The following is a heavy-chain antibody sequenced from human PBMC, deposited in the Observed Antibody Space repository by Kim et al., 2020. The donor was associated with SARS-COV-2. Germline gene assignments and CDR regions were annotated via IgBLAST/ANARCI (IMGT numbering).Heavy chain of an antibody. J-gene: IGHJ6*03. Sequence: ASVKVSCKASGYTFTSYAMHWVRQAPGQRLEWMGWINAGNGNTKYSQKFQGRVTITRDTSASTAYMELSSLRSEDTAVYYCARVLSTTIFGVVKNYYYYYMDVWGNGTTVTVSS. D-gene: IGHD3-3*01. CDR2: INAGNGNT. V-gene: IGHV1-3*01. CDR1: GYTFTSYA. CDR3: ARVLSTTIFGVVKNYYYYYMDV.